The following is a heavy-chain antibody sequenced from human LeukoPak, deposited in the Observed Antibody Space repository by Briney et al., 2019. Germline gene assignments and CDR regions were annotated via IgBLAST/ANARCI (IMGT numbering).Heavy chain of an antibody. CDR1: GFTFSSYA. D-gene: IGHD2-2*01. CDR3: AREGAMTYLDAFDI. J-gene: IGHJ3*02. V-gene: IGHV3-64*01. Sequence: GGSLRLSCAASGFTFSSYAMHWVRQAPGKGLEYVSAISSNGGSTYYANSVKGRFTISRDNSKNTLYLQMGSLRAEDMAVYYCAREGAMTYLDAFDIWGQGTMVTVSS. CDR2: ISSNGGST.